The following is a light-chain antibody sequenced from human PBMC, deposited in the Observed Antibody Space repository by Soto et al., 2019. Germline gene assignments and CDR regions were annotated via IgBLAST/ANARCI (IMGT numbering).Light chain of an antibody. Sequence: QSVLTQPRSVSGSPGQSVTISCTGTSSDVGGYNYVSWYQQHPGNAPKLMIYDVSKRPSGVPDRFSGSKSGNTASLTKSGLQAEDEADYCCCSYAGSSYVFGTGTKVTVL. CDR1: SSDVGGYNY. CDR3: CSYAGSSYV. V-gene: IGLV2-11*01. CDR2: DVS. J-gene: IGLJ1*01.